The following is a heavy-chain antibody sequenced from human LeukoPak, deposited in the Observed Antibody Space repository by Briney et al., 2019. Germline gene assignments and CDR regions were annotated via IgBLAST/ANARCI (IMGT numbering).Heavy chain of an antibody. CDR1: GVSFSHYY. J-gene: IGHJ4*02. CDR3: ARGQWQIDY. V-gene: IGHV4-4*07. Sequence: PSETLSLICTVSGVSFSHYYWTWIRQPARGGLEWIGRIDTSGSTNYNPSLQSRVTMSSDTSNNQFSLNLMSVDATDTAVYYCARGQWQIDYWGQGVLVTVSP. CDR2: IDTSGST. D-gene: IGHD6-19*01.